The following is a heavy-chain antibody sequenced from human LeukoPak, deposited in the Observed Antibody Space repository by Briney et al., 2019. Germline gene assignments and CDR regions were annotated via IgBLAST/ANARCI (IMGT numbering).Heavy chain of an antibody. Sequence: ASVKVSCKASGYTFTSYGISRVRQAPGQGLEWMGWISAYNGNTNYAQKLQGRVTMTTDTSTSTAYMELRSLRSDDTAVYYCAIDSSGWLSGMDVWGQGTTVTVSS. CDR1: GYTFTSYG. CDR2: ISAYNGNT. J-gene: IGHJ6*02. V-gene: IGHV1-18*01. CDR3: AIDSSGWLSGMDV. D-gene: IGHD6-19*01.